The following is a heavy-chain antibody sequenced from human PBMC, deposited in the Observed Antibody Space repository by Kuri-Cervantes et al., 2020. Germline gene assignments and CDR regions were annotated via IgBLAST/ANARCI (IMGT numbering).Heavy chain of an antibody. Sequence: ASVKVSCKASGYTFTSYYMHWVRQAPGQGLEWMGWINPNSGGTNYAQKFQGRVTMTRDTSISTAYMELSRLRSDDTAVYYCARDPFGMATFDYWGQGTLVTVSS. CDR3: ARDPFGMATFDY. CDR1: GYTFTSYY. J-gene: IGHJ4*02. CDR2: INPNSGGT. V-gene: IGHV1-2*02. D-gene: IGHD5-24*01.